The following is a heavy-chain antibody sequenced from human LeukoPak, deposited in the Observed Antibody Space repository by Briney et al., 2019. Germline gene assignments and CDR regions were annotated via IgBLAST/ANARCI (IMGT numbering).Heavy chain of an antibody. CDR1: GDSVSSNSAA. CDR2: TYYRSKWYN. D-gene: IGHD3-9*01. CDR3: ASSGGAKPLRYFD. V-gene: IGHV6-1*01. J-gene: IGHJ4*02. Sequence: SQTLSLTCAISGDSVSSNSAAWNWIRQSPSRGLEWLGRTYYRSKWYNDYAVSVKSRITINPDTSKNQFSLQLSSVTAADTAVYYCASSGGAKPLRYFDWGQGTLVTVSS.